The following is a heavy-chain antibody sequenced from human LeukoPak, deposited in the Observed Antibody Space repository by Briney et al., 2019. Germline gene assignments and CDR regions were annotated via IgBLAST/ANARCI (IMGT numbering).Heavy chain of an antibody. CDR1: GFTFSSYS. D-gene: IGHD3-22*01. V-gene: IGHV3-21*01. CDR2: ISSSSSYI. CDR3: ARSRQHHYESIGNYKIFNWYFDL. Sequence: PGGSLRLSCAASGFTFSSYSMNWVRQAPGKGLEWVSSISSSSSYIYYADSVKGRFTISRDNAKNSLYLQMNSLRAEDTAVYYCARSRQHHYESIGNYKIFNWYFDLWGRGTLVTVSS. J-gene: IGHJ2*01.